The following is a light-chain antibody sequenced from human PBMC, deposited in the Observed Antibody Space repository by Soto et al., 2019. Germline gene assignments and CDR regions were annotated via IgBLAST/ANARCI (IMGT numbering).Light chain of an antibody. CDR3: QSYDSSLSGFYV. Sequence: QSVLTQPPSVSVAPGQRVTISCTGGSSNIGAGYDVHWFQQLPGTAPKLLIYANNNRPSGVPDRFSGSKSGTSASLAITGLQAEDEADYYCQSYDSSLSGFYVFGTGTKVTVL. J-gene: IGLJ1*01. CDR2: ANN. CDR1: SSNIGAGYD. V-gene: IGLV1-40*01.